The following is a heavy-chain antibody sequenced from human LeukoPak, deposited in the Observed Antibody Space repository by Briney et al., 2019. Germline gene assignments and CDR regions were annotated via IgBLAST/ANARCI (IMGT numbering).Heavy chain of an antibody. CDR3: ARDLSVGGGYDY. CDR1: GFTFSSYG. J-gene: IGHJ4*02. D-gene: IGHD1-26*01. CDR2: TWYDGTNK. V-gene: IGHV3-33*01. Sequence: PGVSLRLSCAASGFTFSSYGMHWVRQAPGKGLEWWAVTWYDGTNKYYADSVKGRFTISRDNSKNTLYLQMNSLRAEDTAVYYCARDLSVGGGYDYWGQGTLVTVSS.